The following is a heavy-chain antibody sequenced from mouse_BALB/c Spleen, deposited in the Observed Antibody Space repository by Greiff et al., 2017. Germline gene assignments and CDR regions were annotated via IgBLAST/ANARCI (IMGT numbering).Heavy chain of an antibody. D-gene: IGHD4-1*01. CDR3: ARRLGPEAWFAY. CDR1: GFTFSSYA. J-gene: IGHJ3*01. V-gene: IGHV5-9-4*01. Sequence: EVQVVESGGGLVKPGGSLKLSCAASGFTFSSYAMSWVRQSPEKRLEWVAEISSGGSYTYYPDTVTGRFTISRDNAKNTLYLEMSSLRSEDTAMYYCARRLGPEAWFAYWGQGTLVTVSA. CDR2: ISSGGSYT.